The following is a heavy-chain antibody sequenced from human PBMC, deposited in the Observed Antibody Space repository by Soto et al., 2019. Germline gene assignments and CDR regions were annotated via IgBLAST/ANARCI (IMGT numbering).Heavy chain of an antibody. Sequence: SETLSLTCDVSSVSITSSNWWTWVRQPPGEGLEWIGEMHHIGSTNYNPSLKSRVTMSVDTSKNQFFLKLNSVTAADTAVYYCTKNSAYALDYWGQGTLVTVSS. CDR1: SVSITSSNW. V-gene: IGHV4-4*02. D-gene: IGHD5-12*01. CDR3: TKNSAYALDY. CDR2: MHHIGST. J-gene: IGHJ4*02.